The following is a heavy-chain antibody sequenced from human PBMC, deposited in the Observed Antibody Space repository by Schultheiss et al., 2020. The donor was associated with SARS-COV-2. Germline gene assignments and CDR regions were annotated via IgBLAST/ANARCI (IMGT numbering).Heavy chain of an antibody. CDR2: IYYTGRT. J-gene: IGHJ6*02. CDR1: GGSVNSGSYY. Sequence: SETLSLTCTVSGGSVNSGSYYWRWIRQPPGKGLEWIGYIYYTGRTNCNPSLKSRVTISVDTSKNQFSLKLSSVTAADTAVYYCAGIPRGSSSSRYYYYYGMDVWGQGTTVTVSS. V-gene: IGHV4-61*01. CDR3: AGIPRGSSSSRYYYYYGMDV. D-gene: IGHD6-6*01.